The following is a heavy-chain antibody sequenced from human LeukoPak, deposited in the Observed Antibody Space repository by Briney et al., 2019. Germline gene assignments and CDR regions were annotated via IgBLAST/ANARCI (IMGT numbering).Heavy chain of an antibody. V-gene: IGHV3-23*01. J-gene: IGHJ4*02. CDR1: GFTFSNYW. Sequence: GGSLRLSCVASGFTFSNYWMHWVRQPPGKGLEWVSGISGSGGNTYYADFVKGRFTISRDNSKNTLYLQMNSLRAEDTAVYYCANRHYYDSNGYYYPYYFDYWGQGTLVTASS. CDR2: ISGSGGNT. CDR3: ANRHYYDSNGYYYPYYFDY. D-gene: IGHD3-22*01.